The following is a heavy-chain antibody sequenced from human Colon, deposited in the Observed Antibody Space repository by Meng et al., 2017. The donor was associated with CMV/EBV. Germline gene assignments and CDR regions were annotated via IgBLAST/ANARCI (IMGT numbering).Heavy chain of an antibody. CDR1: GSTFTGYY. CDR2: IDPTNGGT. CDR3: ARSYYYDRNGYFYY. Sequence: SGSTFTGYYIPWVRQAPGQGLEWMGRIDPTNGGTSYAQAFQGRVTMTRDTSISTAYMELRRLRSDDTAMYYCARSYYYDRNGYFYYWGQGTLVTVSS. V-gene: IGHV1-2*06. J-gene: IGHJ4*02. D-gene: IGHD3-22*01.